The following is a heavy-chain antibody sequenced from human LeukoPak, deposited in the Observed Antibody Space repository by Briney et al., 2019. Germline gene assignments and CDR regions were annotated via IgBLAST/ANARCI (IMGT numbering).Heavy chain of an antibody. Sequence: ASVKVSCKASGYTFTSYGISWVRQAPGQGLEWMGWISAYNGNTNYAQKLQGRVTMTTDTSTSTAYIELRSLRSDDTAVYYCAREELGYYYDSSSDYWGQGTLVTVSS. CDR3: AREELGYYYDSSSDY. D-gene: IGHD3-22*01. V-gene: IGHV1-18*01. CDR1: GYTFTSYG. J-gene: IGHJ4*02. CDR2: ISAYNGNT.